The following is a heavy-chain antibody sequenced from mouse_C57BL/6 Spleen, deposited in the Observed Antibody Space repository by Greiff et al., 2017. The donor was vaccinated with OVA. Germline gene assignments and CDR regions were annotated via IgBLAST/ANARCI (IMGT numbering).Heavy chain of an antibody. CDR3: TRDHEYYGSSYVGRYFDY. V-gene: IGHV5-9-1*02. CDR2: ISSGGDYI. J-gene: IGHJ2*01. Sequence: EVKVVESGEGLVKPGGSLKLSCAASGFTFSSYAMSWVRQTPEKRLEWVAYISSGGDYIYYADTVKGRFTISRDNARNTLYLQMSSLKSEDTALYYCTRDHEYYGSSYVGRYFDYWGQGTTLTVSS. D-gene: IGHD1-1*01. CDR1: GFTFSSYA.